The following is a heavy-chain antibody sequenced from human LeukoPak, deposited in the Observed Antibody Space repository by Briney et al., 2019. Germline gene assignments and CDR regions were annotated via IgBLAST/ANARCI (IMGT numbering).Heavy chain of an antibody. D-gene: IGHD3-3*01. CDR3: ARGVGHRDFWSGYSNYYYYYYMDV. V-gene: IGHV4-39*07. CDR2: INHSGST. J-gene: IGHJ6*03. Sequence: SETLSLTCSVSGDSISRNSYYWGWIRQPPGKGLEWIGEINHSGSTNYNPSLKSRVTISVDTSKNQFSLKLSSVTAADTAVYYRARGVGHRDFWSGYSNYYYYYYMDVWGKGTTVTVSS. CDR1: GDSISRNSYY.